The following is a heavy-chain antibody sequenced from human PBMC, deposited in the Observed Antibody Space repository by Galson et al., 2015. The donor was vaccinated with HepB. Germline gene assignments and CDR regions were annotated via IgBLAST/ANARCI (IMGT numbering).Heavy chain of an antibody. Sequence: CAISGDSVSSNSAAWNRIRQSPSRGLEWLGRTYYRSKWYNDYAVSVKSRITINPDTSKNQFSLQLNSVTPEDTAVYYCAKWQWLDTGGMDVWGQGTTVTVSS. D-gene: IGHD6-19*01. CDR1: GDSVSSNSAA. J-gene: IGHJ6*02. V-gene: IGHV6-1*01. CDR3: AKWQWLDTGGMDV. CDR2: TYYRSKWYN.